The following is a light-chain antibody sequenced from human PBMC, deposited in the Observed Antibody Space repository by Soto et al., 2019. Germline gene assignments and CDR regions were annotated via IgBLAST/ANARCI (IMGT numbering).Light chain of an antibody. Sequence: DIQMTQSPSTLSASVGDRVTITCRASQSISSWLAWYQQKPGKAPKLLIYEASSLESGLPSRFSGSRSGTEFTLTISSLQPGDFATYYCQQYNSYSPRTFGQGTKVEIK. CDR3: QQYNSYSPRT. V-gene: IGKV1-5*03. CDR2: EAS. J-gene: IGKJ1*01. CDR1: QSISSW.